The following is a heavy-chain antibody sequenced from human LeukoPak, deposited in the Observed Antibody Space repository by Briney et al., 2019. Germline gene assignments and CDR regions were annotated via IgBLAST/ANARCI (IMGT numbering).Heavy chain of an antibody. J-gene: IGHJ4*02. CDR3: ARLSQTPDYYTLGGYYSLGY. V-gene: IGHV1-8*01. D-gene: IGHD3-10*01. CDR2: MNANTVRT. CDR1: RYTFTSYD. Sequence: ASVKVSCKASRYTFTSYDINWLREAAGQGLEWIGWMNANTVRTGYAQQFQGRITMTRDTSINTAYLELTNLRPQDTAIYYCARLSQTPDYYTLGGYYSLGYWGQGTPVTVSS.